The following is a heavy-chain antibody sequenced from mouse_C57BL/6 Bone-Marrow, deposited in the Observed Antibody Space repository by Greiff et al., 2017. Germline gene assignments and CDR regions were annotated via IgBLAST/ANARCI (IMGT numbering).Heavy chain of an antibody. CDR2: IDPNSGGT. Sequence: QVQLQQPGAELVKPGASVKLSCKASGYTFTSYWMHWVKQRPGRGLEWIGRIDPNSGGTKYNEKFKSKATLTVDKPSSTAYMQLGSLTSEDSAVYYCAREDITTVVANWYFDVWGTGTTVTVSS. J-gene: IGHJ1*03. V-gene: IGHV1-72*01. D-gene: IGHD1-1*01. CDR3: AREDITTVVANWYFDV. CDR1: GYTFTSYW.